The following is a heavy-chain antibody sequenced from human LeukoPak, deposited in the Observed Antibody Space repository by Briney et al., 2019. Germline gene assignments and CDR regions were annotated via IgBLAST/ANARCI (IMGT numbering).Heavy chain of an antibody. CDR2: IYYSGST. Sequence: SQTLSLTCTVSGGSISSGGYYWNWIRQHPGKGLEWIGYIYYSGSTYYNPSLKSRVTISVDTSKNQFSLKLSSVAAADTAVYYCARDRGRMVRGVIDYWGQGTLVTVSS. D-gene: IGHD3-10*01. V-gene: IGHV4-31*03. J-gene: IGHJ4*02. CDR1: GGSISSGGYY. CDR3: ARDRGRMVRGVIDY.